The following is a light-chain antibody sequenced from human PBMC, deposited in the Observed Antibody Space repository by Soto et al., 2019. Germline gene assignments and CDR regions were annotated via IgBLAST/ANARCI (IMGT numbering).Light chain of an antibody. CDR2: GAS. Sequence: EVVLTQSPATLSLSPGERATLSCRASQNVRTFLDWYQQKPGQAPRLLIYGASNRATGIPARFSGSGSGTDFTLTISGLEPEDFAVYYCQQHSHWPPWTFGQGIRVEIQ. J-gene: IGKJ1*01. V-gene: IGKV3-11*01. CDR3: QQHSHWPPWT. CDR1: QNVRTF.